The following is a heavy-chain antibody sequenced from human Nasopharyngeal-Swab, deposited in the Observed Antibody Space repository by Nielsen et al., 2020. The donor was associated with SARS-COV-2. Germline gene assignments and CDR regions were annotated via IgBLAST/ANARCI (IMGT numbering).Heavy chain of an antibody. CDR2: IYHGGST. V-gene: IGHV4-38-2*02. D-gene: IGHD5-18*01. CDR1: GYSISSGYY. CDR3: ARGLSNTPKYNWFDP. Sequence: GSLRLSCTVSGYSISSGYYWAWIRQPPGKGLEWIGSIYHGGSTYYTPSLESRVTISVDTSNNHFSLKLTSVTAADTAVYYCARGLSNTPKYNWFDPWGQGTLVTVSS. J-gene: IGHJ5*02.